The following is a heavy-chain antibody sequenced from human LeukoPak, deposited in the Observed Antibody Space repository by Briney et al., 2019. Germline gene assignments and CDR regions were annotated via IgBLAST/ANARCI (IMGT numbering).Heavy chain of an antibody. J-gene: IGHJ5*02. CDR3: ARHEPVLRFLEWIPNWFDP. Sequence: GGSLRLSCAASGFTFSSYAMHWVRQAPGKGLEWVAVISYDGSNKYYADSVKGRFTISRDNSKNTLYLQMNSLRAEDTAVYYCARHEPVLRFLEWIPNWFDPWGQGTLVTVSS. D-gene: IGHD3-3*01. CDR2: ISYDGSNK. CDR1: GFTFSSYA. V-gene: IGHV3-30-3*01.